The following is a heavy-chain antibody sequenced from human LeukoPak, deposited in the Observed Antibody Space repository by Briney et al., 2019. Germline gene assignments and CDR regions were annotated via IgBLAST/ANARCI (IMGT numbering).Heavy chain of an antibody. D-gene: IGHD6-19*01. Sequence: GGSLRLSCAASGFTFSSYGMHWVRQAPGKGLEWVAFIRYDGSNKYYADSVKGRFTISRDNSKNTLYLQMNSLRAEDTAVYYCATVLAGRRVYYYYYYGMDVWGQGTTVTVSS. J-gene: IGHJ6*02. CDR3: ATVLAGRRVYYYYYYGMDV. CDR2: IRYDGSNK. CDR1: GFTFSSYG. V-gene: IGHV3-30*02.